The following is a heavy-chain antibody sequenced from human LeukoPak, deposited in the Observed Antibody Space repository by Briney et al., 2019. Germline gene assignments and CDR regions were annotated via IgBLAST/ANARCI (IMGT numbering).Heavy chain of an antibody. CDR3: ARDLTVVTGTDY. V-gene: IGHV1-18*01. CDR2: ISAYNGNT. D-gene: IGHD4-23*01. J-gene: IGHJ4*02. CDR1: XXTFTXYG. Sequence: KAXXXTFTXYGIXWVRQAPGXGLXWMGWISAYNGNTNYAQKLQGRVTMTTDTSTSTAYMELRSLRSDDTAVYYCARDLTVVTGTDYWGQGTLVTVSS.